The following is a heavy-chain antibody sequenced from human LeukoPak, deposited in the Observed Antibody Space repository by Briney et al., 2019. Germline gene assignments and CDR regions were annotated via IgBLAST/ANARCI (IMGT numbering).Heavy chain of an antibody. D-gene: IGHD5-12*01. CDR2: INPNSGAT. Sequence: ASVKVSCKGSGYTFTGYYMHWVRQAPGQGLEWMGWINPNSGATNYAQKFQGRVTMTRDTSISTAYMELSRLRSDDTAVFYCARGQDIVATIGSSDFDYWGQGTLVTVSS. V-gene: IGHV1-2*02. CDR3: ARGQDIVATIGSSDFDY. CDR1: GYTFTGYY. J-gene: IGHJ4*02.